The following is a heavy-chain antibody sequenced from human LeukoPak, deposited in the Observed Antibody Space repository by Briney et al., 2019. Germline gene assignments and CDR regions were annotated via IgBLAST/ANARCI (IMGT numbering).Heavy chain of an antibody. J-gene: IGHJ4*02. CDR2: ISSSGSTI. CDR1: GFTFSSYE. V-gene: IGHV3-48*03. D-gene: IGHD6-13*01. Sequence: GGSLRLSCVASGFTFSSYEMNWVRQAPGKGLEWVSYISSSGSTIYYADSVKGRFTISRDNAKNSLYLQMDSLRAEDTAVYYCARDSWDYDSSFFDYWGQGTQVTVSS. CDR3: ARDSWDYDSSFFDY.